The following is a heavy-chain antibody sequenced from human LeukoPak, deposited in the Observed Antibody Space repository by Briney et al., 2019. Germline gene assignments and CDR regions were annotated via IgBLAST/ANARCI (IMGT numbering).Heavy chain of an antibody. Sequence: SETLSLTCAVYSGSFSGYYWSWIRQPPGKGLEWIGEINHSGSTNYNPSLKSRVTISVDTSKNQFSLKLSSVTAADTAVYYCARGGITIFGVVISFDYWGQGTLVTVSS. CDR1: SGSFSGYY. V-gene: IGHV4-34*01. D-gene: IGHD3-3*01. J-gene: IGHJ4*02. CDR3: ARGGITIFGVVISFDY. CDR2: INHSGST.